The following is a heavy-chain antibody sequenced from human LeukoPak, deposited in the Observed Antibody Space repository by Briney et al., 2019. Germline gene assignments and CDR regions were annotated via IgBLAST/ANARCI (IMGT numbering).Heavy chain of an antibody. CDR1: GFTFSSYA. J-gene: IGHJ6*03. CDR2: ISGSGGST. D-gene: IGHD1-26*01. Sequence: AGGSLRLSCAASGFTFSSYAMSWVRQAPGKGLEWVSAISGSGGSTYYADSVKGRFTISRDNSKNTLYLQMNSLRAEDTAVYYCAKGGDYYYYMDVWGKGTTVTVSS. V-gene: IGHV3-23*01. CDR3: AKGGDYYYYMDV.